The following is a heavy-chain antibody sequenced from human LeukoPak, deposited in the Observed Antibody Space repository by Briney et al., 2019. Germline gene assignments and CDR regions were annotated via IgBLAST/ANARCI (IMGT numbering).Heavy chain of an antibody. Sequence: SETLSLTCTVSGGSISSSSYYWGWIRQPPGKGLEWVGSIYYSGSTYYNPSLKSRVTISVDTSKNQFSLKLSSVTAADTAVYYCARIVGASDYWGQGTLVTVSS. CDR2: IYYSGST. V-gene: IGHV4-39*01. D-gene: IGHD1-26*01. CDR1: GGSISSSSYY. J-gene: IGHJ4*02. CDR3: ARIVGASDY.